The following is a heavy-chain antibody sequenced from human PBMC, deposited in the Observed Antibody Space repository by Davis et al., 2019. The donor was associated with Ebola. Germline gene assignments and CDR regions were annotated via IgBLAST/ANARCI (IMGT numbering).Heavy chain of an antibody. CDR2: ISRSGSSI. CDR1: GFTVSSHS. D-gene: IGHD3-10*01. V-gene: IGHV3-48*02. CDR3: ARDNVLWFGELLYQEYYFDY. Sequence: GESLKISCAGSGFTVSSHSMNWVRQAPGKGLEWVAYISRSGSSIYYADSVKGRFTISRDNAKNSLYLQMNSLRDEDTAVYYCARDNVLWFGELLYQEYYFDYWGQGTLVTVSS. J-gene: IGHJ4*02.